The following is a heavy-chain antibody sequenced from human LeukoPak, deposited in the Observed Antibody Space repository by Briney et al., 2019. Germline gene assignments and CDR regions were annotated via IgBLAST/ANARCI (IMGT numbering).Heavy chain of an antibody. Sequence: PSETPSLTCTVSGGSISSYYWSWIRQPPGKGLEWIGEINHSGSTNYNPSLKSRVTISVDTSKNQFSLKLSSVTAADTAVYYCARRGYSYGRYAFDIWGQGTMVTVSS. J-gene: IGHJ3*02. CDR3: ARRGYSYGRYAFDI. D-gene: IGHD5-18*01. V-gene: IGHV4-34*01. CDR1: GGSISSYY. CDR2: INHSGST.